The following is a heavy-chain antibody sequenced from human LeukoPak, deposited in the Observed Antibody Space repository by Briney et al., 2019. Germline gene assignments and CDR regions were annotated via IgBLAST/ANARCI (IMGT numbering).Heavy chain of an antibody. Sequence: SGRSLRLSCAASGFTFRNHGMHWVRQAPGKGLEWVAVIWYDGSNKYYADSVKGRFTVSRDNSKNTLYLQMNSLRAEDTAVYYCARDRSVDYFDYWGQGILVTVSS. CDR1: GFTFRNHG. CDR2: IWYDGSNK. V-gene: IGHV3-33*01. J-gene: IGHJ4*02. CDR3: ARDRSVDYFDY. D-gene: IGHD6-19*01.